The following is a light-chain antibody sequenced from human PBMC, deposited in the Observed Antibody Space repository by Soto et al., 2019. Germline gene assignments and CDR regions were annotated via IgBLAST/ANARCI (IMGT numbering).Light chain of an antibody. V-gene: IGKV3-20*01. CDR1: QSVSHA. J-gene: IGKJ1*01. CDR3: QQYGMSPVT. CDR2: GAS. Sequence: EFVLPQSPATLSLPPGDRATLSCRASQSVSHALAWYQQKPGQAPRLLIYGASNRATGIPDRFSGSGSGTDFTLTISRLEPEDFAVYYCQQYGMSPVTFGQGTKVDIK.